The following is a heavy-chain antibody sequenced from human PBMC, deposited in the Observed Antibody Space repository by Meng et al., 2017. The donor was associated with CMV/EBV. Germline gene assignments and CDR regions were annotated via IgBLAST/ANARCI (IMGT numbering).Heavy chain of an antibody. CDR2: MNPNSGNT. Sequence: ASVKVSCKASGYTFTSYYMHWVRQATGQGLEWMGWMNPNSGNTGYAQKFQGRVTMTRNTSISTAYMELSSLRSEDTAVYYCAINGITGTTLTWYFDLWGRGTLVTVSS. D-gene: IGHD1-7*01. CDR3: AINGITGTTLTWYFDL. V-gene: IGHV1-8*02. CDR1: GYTFTSYY. J-gene: IGHJ2*01.